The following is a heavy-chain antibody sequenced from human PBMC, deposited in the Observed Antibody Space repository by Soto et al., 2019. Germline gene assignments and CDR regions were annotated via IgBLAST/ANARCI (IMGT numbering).Heavy chain of an antibody. CDR1: GYTFTSYG. CDR2: ISAYNGNT. D-gene: IGHD2-2*01. J-gene: IGHJ3*02. CDR3: ARDFWIVVGPAAPRDAFDI. Sequence: ASVKVSCKASGYTFTSYGISWVRQAPGQGLEWMGWISAYNGNTNYAQKLQGRVTMTTDTSTSTAYMELRSLRSDDTAVYYCARDFWIVVGPAAPRDAFDIWGRGTMVTVSS. V-gene: IGHV1-18*01.